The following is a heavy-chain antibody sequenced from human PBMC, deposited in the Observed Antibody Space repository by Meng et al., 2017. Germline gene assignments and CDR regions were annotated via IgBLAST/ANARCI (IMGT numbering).Heavy chain of an antibody. CDR1: GASVTVGRHY. Sequence: QVQVQESGPGLVRPSETLSLTCTVSGASVTVGRHYWSWIRQPPGKGLEWIGYIDYGGSTSYNPSLRSRVTISVDTSNNQFSLKLSSVTAADTAVFYCARTRGDYYFDYWGQGTLVTVSS. J-gene: IGHJ4*02. CDR3: ARTRGDYYFDY. V-gene: IGHV4-61*01. D-gene: IGHD3-16*01. CDR2: IDYGGST.